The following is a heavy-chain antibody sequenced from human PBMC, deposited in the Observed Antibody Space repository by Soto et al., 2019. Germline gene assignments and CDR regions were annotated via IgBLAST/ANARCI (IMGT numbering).Heavy chain of an antibody. V-gene: IGHV1-69*13. CDR3: ARERKDTAMAYYFDY. D-gene: IGHD5-18*01. CDR2: IIPIFGTA. J-gene: IGHJ4*02. Sequence: ASVKVSCKASGGTFSSYAISWVRQAPGQGLEWMGGIIPIFGTANYAQKFQGRVTITADESTSTAYMELSSLRSEDTAVYYCARERKDTAMAYYFDYWGQGTLVTVSS. CDR1: GGTFSSYA.